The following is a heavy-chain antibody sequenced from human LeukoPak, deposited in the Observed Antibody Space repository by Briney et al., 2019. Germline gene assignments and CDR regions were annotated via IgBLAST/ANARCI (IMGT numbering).Heavy chain of an antibody. CDR2: IYYSGST. CDR3: ARAPYGSGRDIQT. V-gene: IGHV4-39*01. D-gene: IGHD3-10*01. CDR1: GGSISSYY. J-gene: IGHJ5*02. Sequence: PSETLSLTCTVSGGSISSYYWGWIRQPPGKGLEWIGSIYYSGSTYYNPSLKSRVTISVDTSKNQFSLKLSSVTAADTAVYYCARAPYGSGRDIQTWGQGTLVTVSS.